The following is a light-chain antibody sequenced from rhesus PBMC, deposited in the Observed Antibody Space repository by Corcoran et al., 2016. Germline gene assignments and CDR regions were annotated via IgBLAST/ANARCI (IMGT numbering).Light chain of an antibody. CDR3: AQAIDFPLT. V-gene: IGKV2-72*01. J-gene: IGKJ4*01. CDR1: QSLLHSNGHTY. CDR2: ETS. Sequence: DIVMTQTPLSLPITPGEPASISCRSSQSLLHSNGHTYLHWYLQKPGQSPQLLIYETSNRTAGVPDRFRGSGSGTDFTLKISKVEAEDVGVYYCAQAIDFPLTFGGGTKVKIK.